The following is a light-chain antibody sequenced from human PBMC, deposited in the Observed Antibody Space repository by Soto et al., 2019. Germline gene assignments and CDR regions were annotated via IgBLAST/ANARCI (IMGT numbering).Light chain of an antibody. CDR1: QAVNSW. V-gene: IGKV1-12*01. J-gene: IGKJ5*01. Sequence: DNQLTQSPSSISASVEDRVPSTCRASQAVNSWLAWFQQKPGMAPKLVIYDVSSLQSGVPSRFSGSGSGTEFTLTISSLQPEDFATYYCQQSNNHPISFGQGTRLENK. CDR3: QQSNNHPIS. CDR2: DVS.